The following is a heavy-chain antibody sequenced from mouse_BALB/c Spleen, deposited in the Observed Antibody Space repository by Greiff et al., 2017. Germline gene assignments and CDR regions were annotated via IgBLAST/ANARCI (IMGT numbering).Heavy chain of an antibody. CDR2: INPSNGRT. CDR1: GYTFTSYW. D-gene: IGHD2-13*01. J-gene: IGHJ4*01. Sequence: QVQLQQPGAELVKPGASVKLSCKASGYTFTSYWMHWVKQRPGQGLEWIGEINPSNGRTNYNEKFKSKATLTVDKSSSTAYMQLSSLTSEDSAVYYGAKCGDYGDWALMDYWGQGTSVTVSS. CDR3: AKCGDYGDWALMDY. V-gene: IGHV1S81*02.